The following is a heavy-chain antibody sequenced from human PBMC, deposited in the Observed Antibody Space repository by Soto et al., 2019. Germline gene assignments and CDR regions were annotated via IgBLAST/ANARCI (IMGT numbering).Heavy chain of an antibody. V-gene: IGHV3-30-3*01. CDR3: ARRRYSYGQGLDY. CDR1: GFTFSSYA. CDR2: ISYDGSNK. J-gene: IGHJ4*02. Sequence: QVQLVESGGGVVQPGRSLRLSCAASGFTFSSYAMQWVRQAPGKGLEWVAVISYDGSNKYYADSVKGRFTISRDNSKNTLYLQMNSLRAEDTAVYYCARRRYSYGQGLDYWGQGTLVTVSS. D-gene: IGHD5-18*01.